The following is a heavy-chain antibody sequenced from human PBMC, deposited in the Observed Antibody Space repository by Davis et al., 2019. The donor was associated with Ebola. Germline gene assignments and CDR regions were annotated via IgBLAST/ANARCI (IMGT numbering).Heavy chain of an antibody. V-gene: IGHV3-66*01. CDR2: IYSGGST. J-gene: IGHJ4*02. CDR3: ARSYGDYDY. Sequence: GGSLRLSCAASGFTFSNAWMNWVRQAPGKGLEWVSVIYSGGSTYYADSVKGRFTISRDNSKNTLYLQMNSLRAEDTAVYYCARSYGDYDYWGQGTLVTVSS. CDR1: GFTFSNAW. D-gene: IGHD4-17*01.